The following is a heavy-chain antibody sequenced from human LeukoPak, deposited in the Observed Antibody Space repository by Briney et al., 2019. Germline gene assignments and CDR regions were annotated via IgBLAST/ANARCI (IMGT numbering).Heavy chain of an antibody. CDR2: IVGSGGNT. CDR1: GFTFISYA. J-gene: IGHJ4*02. Sequence: GGSLRLQCAGSGFTFISYAMNWVRQAPGKGLEWVSAIVGSGGNTYYADSVKGRFTISRDNSKNTLSLQMNSLRAEDTAVYYCAKTSEGPGYSDYWGQGSLATVSS. V-gene: IGHV3-23*01. CDR3: AKTSEGPGYSDY.